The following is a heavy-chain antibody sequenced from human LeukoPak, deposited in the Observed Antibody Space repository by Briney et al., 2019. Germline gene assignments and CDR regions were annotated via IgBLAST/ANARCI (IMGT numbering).Heavy chain of an antibody. Sequence: ASVKVSXKASGGTFSSYAISWVRQAPGQGLEWMGGIIPIFGTANYAQKFQGRVTITADESTSTAYMELSSLRSEDTAVYYCARDFYDSSGYYYNYFDYWGQGTLVTVSS. CDR1: GGTFSSYA. V-gene: IGHV1-69*01. D-gene: IGHD3-22*01. J-gene: IGHJ4*02. CDR3: ARDFYDSSGYYYNYFDY. CDR2: IIPIFGTA.